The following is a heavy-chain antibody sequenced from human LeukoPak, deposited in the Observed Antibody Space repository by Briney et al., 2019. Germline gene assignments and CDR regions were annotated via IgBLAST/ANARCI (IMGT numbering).Heavy chain of an antibody. D-gene: IGHD2-2*01. CDR1: GFTFSSYG. Sequence: GGSLRLSCAASGFTFSSYGMHWARQAPGKGLEWVAVISYDGSNKYYADPVKGRFTISRDNSKNTLYLQMNSLRAEDTAVYYCAKDHCSSTSCYYYYYGMDVWGQGTTVTVSS. J-gene: IGHJ6*02. CDR2: ISYDGSNK. CDR3: AKDHCSSTSCYYYYYGMDV. V-gene: IGHV3-30*18.